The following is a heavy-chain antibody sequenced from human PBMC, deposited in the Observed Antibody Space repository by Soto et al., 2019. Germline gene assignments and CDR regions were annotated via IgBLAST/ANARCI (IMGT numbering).Heavy chain of an antibody. V-gene: IGHV3-7*05. CDR2: INRDGSKK. CDR1: GFTLTGKR. Sequence: LCLFSPAPGFTLTGKRVTFGGHPLGKGLEWVANINRDGSKKSYLDSVRGRFTISRDNVGNSLYLQMDSLSADDTALYYCARDLSPESISLYLDAFDIWGQRTMVPVSS. CDR3: ARDLSPESISLYLDAFDI. J-gene: IGHJ3*02. D-gene: IGHD2-8*01.